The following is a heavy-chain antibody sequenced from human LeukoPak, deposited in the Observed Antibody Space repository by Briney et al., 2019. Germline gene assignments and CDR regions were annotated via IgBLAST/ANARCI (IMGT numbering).Heavy chain of an antibody. D-gene: IGHD2-2*01. CDR3: ARFGCSSTSCYANFDY. J-gene: IGHJ4*02. V-gene: IGHV3-74*01. Sequence: NSDGSSTSYADSVKGRFTISRDNAKNTLYLQMNSLRAEDTAVYYCARFGCSSTSCYANFDYWGQGTLVTVSS. CDR2: NSDGSST.